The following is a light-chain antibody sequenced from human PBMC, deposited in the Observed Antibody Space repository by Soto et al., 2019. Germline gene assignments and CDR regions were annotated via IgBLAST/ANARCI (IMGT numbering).Light chain of an antibody. Sequence: EIVLTQSPATLSLSPGERATLSCRASQRVSSYLSWYQQKPGHAPRLLIYDASNWATGIPARFSGSGSGTDFALTISSLEPEDFAVYYCQQRSNWPPGYTFGQGTKLQIK. CDR2: DAS. J-gene: IGKJ2*01. V-gene: IGKV3-11*01. CDR1: QRVSSY. CDR3: QQRSNWPPGYT.